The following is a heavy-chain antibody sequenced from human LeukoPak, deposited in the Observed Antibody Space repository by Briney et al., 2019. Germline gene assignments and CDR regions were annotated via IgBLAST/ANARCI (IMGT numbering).Heavy chain of an antibody. Sequence: GGSLRLSCAASGFTFSSYAMSWVRQAPGKGLEWVSSISSSGSYIYYAASVKGRFTISRDNAKNSLYLQMDTLRVEDTALYYCARDGSSGWPNPLAYWGQGTLVTVSS. J-gene: IGHJ4*02. CDR3: ARDGSSGWPNPLAY. CDR1: GFTFSSYA. CDR2: ISSSGSYI. D-gene: IGHD6-19*01. V-gene: IGHV3-21*01.